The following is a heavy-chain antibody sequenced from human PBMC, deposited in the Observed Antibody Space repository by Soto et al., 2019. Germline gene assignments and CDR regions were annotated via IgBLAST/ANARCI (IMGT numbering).Heavy chain of an antibody. CDR3: TRWAYSYGWYFDY. J-gene: IGHJ4*02. D-gene: IGHD6-19*01. CDR2: IRSKPNNYAT. Sequence: EVQLVESGGGLVQPGGSLKLSCAASGFTFSGCAMHWVRQASGKGLEWLGGIRSKPNNYATEYAASVQGRFTISRDDSKYTAYREMNSLTTEDTAVYYCTRWAYSYGWYFDYWGQGALVTVSS. CDR1: GFTFSGCA. V-gene: IGHV3-73*01.